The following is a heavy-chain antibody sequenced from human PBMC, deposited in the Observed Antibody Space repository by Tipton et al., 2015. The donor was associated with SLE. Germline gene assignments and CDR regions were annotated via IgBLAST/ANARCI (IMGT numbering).Heavy chain of an antibody. V-gene: IGHV3-66*01. D-gene: IGHD3-16*01. J-gene: IGHJ4*02. CDR3: ARDLPLGGEFDY. CDR1: GFIVRSHY. CDR2: IYSGETT. Sequence: SLRLSCAASGFIVRSHYMSWVRQAPGKGLEWVSVIYSGETTYYADSVKGRFAISRDNSKNTLYLQMNSLRAEDTAVYYCARDLPLGGEFDYWGQGTLVTVSS.